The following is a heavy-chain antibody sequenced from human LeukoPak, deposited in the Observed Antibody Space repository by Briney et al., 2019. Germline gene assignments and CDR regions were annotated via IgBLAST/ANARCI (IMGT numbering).Heavy chain of an antibody. Sequence: SETLSLTCTVSGGSIGSSSYYWGWIRQPPGKGLEWIGSIYYSGSTYYNPSLKSRVTISVDTSKNQFSLKLSSVTAADTAVYYCARGRSTIGNWGQGTLVTVSS. CDR1: GGSIGSSSYY. CDR3: ARGRSTIGN. D-gene: IGHD5-12*01. J-gene: IGHJ4*02. V-gene: IGHV4-39*07. CDR2: IYYSGST.